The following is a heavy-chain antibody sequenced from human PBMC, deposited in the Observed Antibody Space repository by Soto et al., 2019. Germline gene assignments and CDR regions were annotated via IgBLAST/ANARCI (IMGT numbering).Heavy chain of an antibody. D-gene: IGHD6-19*01. J-gene: IGHJ5*02. CDR3: ERISGWYGWFDT. CDR2: IYTSGST. V-gene: IGHV4-4*07. Sequence: SETLSLTCTVSGGSISSYYWSWIRQPVGKGLEWIGRIYTSGSTNYNPSLKSRVTMSVDTSKNQFSLKLSSVTAADTAVYYCERISGWYGWFDTWGQGTLVTVSS. CDR1: GGSISSYY.